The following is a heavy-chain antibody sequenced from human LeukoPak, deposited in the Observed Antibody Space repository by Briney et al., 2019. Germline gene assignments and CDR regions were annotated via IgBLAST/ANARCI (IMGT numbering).Heavy chain of an antibody. CDR2: ITYSGST. CDR1: GGSINNYY. V-gene: IGHV4-59*12. D-gene: IGHD4-17*01. J-gene: IGHJ5*02. Sequence: SETLSLTCTVSGGSINNYYWSWVRQPPGKRLEWIGRITYSGSTNYNPSLKSRATISVDTSSNQFSLELSSVTAVDTAMYYCARSPVMYGEFGGRFDPWGQGALVTVSS. CDR3: ARSPVMYGEFGGRFDP.